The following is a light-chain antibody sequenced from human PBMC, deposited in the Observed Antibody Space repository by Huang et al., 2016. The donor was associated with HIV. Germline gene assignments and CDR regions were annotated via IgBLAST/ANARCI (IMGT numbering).Light chain of an antibody. CDR2: SAS. V-gene: IGKV1-39*01. Sequence: DILLTQSPSSLSASVGDRVTITCRASQNIHTYLNWYQQKPGKAPNLLIHSASTLQTGVPSRFSGGGSGTDFTLTVNSLQPEDSATYYCQQGYSALITFGQGTRL. CDR3: QQGYSALIT. J-gene: IGKJ5*01. CDR1: QNIHTY.